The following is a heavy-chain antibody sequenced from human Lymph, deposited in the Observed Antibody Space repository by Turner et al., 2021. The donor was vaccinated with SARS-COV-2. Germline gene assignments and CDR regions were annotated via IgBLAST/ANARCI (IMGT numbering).Heavy chain of an antibody. CDR2: MGWNSGSI. CDR1: GFTFVDYA. J-gene: IGHJ4*02. CDR3: AEDRAGEHLVRRFDY. D-gene: IGHD6-6*01. V-gene: IGHV3-9*01. Sequence: AASGFTFVDYAMHWVRHAPGKGLGWVHGMGWNSGSIGYTASVNGRITNSSDKGRGSLYLQMNSQRAEDTAFYNWAEDRAGEHLVRRFDYWGQGTLVTVSS.